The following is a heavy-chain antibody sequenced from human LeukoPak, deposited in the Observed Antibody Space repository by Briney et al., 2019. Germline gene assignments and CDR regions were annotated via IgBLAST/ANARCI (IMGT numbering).Heavy chain of an antibody. CDR3: AKGGYSSGWRNYFDY. J-gene: IGHJ4*02. CDR2: ISAYNGNT. V-gene: IGHV1-18*01. Sequence: ASVKVSCKASGYTFTSYGISWVRQAPGQGLEWMGWISAYNGNTNYAQKLQGGVTMTTDTSTSTAYMELRSLRSDDTAVYYCAKGGYSSGWRNYFDYWGQGTLVTVSS. CDR1: GYTFTSYG. D-gene: IGHD6-19*01.